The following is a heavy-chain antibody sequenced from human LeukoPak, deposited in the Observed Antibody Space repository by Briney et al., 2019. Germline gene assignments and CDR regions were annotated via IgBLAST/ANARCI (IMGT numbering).Heavy chain of an antibody. D-gene: IGHD3-22*01. J-gene: IGHJ4*02. V-gene: IGHV3-7*01. CDR1: GFTFSSYW. Sequence: GGSLRLSCAASGFTFSSYWMSWVRQAPGEGLEWVANIKQDGSEKYYVDSVKGRFTISRDNAKNSLYLQMNSLRAEDTAVYYCARGDSSGYYYEGDRKSDYWGQGTLVTVSS. CDR2: IKQDGSEK. CDR3: ARGDSSGYYYEGDRKSDY.